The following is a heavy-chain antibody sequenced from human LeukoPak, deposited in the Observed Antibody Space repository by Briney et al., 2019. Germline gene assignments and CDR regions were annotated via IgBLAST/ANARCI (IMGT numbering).Heavy chain of an antibody. CDR3: ARDEGYYFDY. CDR2: ISSSSSRI. V-gene: IGHV3-48*01. J-gene: IGHJ4*02. CDR1: GFTFSTYS. Sequence: PGGSLRLSCAASGFTFSTYSMNWVRQAPGKGLEWVSYISSSSSRIYYADSVKGRFTISRDDDKNSLYLQMNSLSAEDTAVYYCARDEGYYFDYWGQGTLVTVSS.